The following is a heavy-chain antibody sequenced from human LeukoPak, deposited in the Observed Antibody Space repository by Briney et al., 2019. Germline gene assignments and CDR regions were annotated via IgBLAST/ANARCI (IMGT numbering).Heavy chain of an antibody. Sequence: GGSLRLSCGASGLTVSSHAMSWVRQAPGKGLEWVSTIIGTAGNTYYADSVKGRFTISRDDSKNTVYLQMNSLRAEDTAVYSCAKYTSGTYYRGLDQWGQGTLVTVSS. V-gene: IGHV3-23*01. CDR3: AKYTSGTYYRGLDQ. J-gene: IGHJ4*02. D-gene: IGHD3-10*01. CDR2: IIGTAGNT. CDR1: GLTVSSHA.